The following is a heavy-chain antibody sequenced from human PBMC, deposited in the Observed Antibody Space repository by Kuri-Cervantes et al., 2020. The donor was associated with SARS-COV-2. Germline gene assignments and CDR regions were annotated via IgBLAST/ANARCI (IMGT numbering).Heavy chain of an antibody. CDR3: ARSKTHFGSSSNFDS. CDR2: INTTTGDP. D-gene: IGHD6-13*01. J-gene: IGHJ5*01. Sequence: ASVKVSCKASGYTFTSYYMHWVRQAPGQGLEWMGCINTTTGDPAYAQGFTGRFVFSLDTSVSTAYLQIKRLKAEDTAVYFCARSKTHFGSSSNFDSWGQGTLVTVSS. CDR1: GYTFTSYY. V-gene: IGHV7-4-1*02.